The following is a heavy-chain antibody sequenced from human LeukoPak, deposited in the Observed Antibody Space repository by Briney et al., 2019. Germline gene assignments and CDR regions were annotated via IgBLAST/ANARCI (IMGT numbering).Heavy chain of an antibody. CDR1: GFVFSDYY. CDR3: ARDPRLRLKRSGWFDP. CDR2: ISSSGSPI. J-gene: IGHJ5*02. V-gene: IGHV3-11*04. Sequence: GGSLRLSCAASGFVFSDYYVSWIRQAPGKGLEWVSYISSSGSPIYYAESVKGRFTTSRDNAKNSLYLQMNSLRTEDTAVYYCARDPRLRLKRSGWFDPWGQGTLVTVSS. D-gene: IGHD4-17*01.